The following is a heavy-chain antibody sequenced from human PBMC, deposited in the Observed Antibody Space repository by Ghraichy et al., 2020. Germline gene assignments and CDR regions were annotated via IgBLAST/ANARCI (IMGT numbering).Heavy chain of an antibody. D-gene: IGHD6-19*01. CDR1: GFSLSTSGVG. CDR2: IYWNDDK. Sequence: SGPTLVKPTQTLTLTCTFSGFSLSTSGVGVGWIRQPPGKALEWLALIYWNDDKRYSPSLKSRLTITKDTSKNQVVLTMTNMDPVDTATYYCAHIYSGWYGDYVDYWGQGTLVTVSS. V-gene: IGHV2-5*01. CDR3: AHIYSGWYGDYVDY. J-gene: IGHJ4*02.